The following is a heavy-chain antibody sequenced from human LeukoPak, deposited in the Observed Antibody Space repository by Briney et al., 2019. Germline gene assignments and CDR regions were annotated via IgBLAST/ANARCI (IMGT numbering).Heavy chain of an antibody. CDR1: GFTFSSYA. J-gene: IGHJ4*03. CDR2: ITPGASNI. Sequence: GGSLRLSCAASGFTFSSYAMNWVRQAPGKGLEWVAVITPGASNIYYADSVKGRFTISRDNAKNSLYLQMNSLRVEETAVYFGTRDTAWAYWGHGTLVTVSS. V-gene: IGHV3-21*01. D-gene: IGHD2-21*01. CDR3: TRDTAWAY.